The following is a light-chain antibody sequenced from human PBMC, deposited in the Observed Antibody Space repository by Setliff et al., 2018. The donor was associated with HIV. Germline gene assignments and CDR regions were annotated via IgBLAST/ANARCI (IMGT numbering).Light chain of an antibody. Sequence: SVLTQPPSASGTPGQRVTISCSGSSSNIGSNTVNWYQQLPGTAPKLLIYSNNQRPSGVPDRFSGSKSGTSASLAISGLQSEDEADYYCAAWDDSLNAFDVFGTGTKVTVL. CDR3: AAWDDSLNAFDV. CDR2: SNN. J-gene: IGLJ1*01. CDR1: SSNIGSNT. V-gene: IGLV1-44*01.